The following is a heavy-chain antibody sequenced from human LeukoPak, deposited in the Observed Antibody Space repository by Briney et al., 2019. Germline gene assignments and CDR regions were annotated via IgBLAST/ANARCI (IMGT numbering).Heavy chain of an antibody. CDR1: GGSISSYW. J-gene: IGHJ4*02. D-gene: IGHD3-16*02. Sequence: ASETLSPNFPVPGGSISSYWWGWIRQPARKGMEFIGRIYTTGRTNYNPSLKSRVSMSVDTSKNKFSLELRSVTAADTAVYFCARAGYTISSYRFDYWGQGALVTVSS. V-gene: IGHV4-4*07. CDR3: ARAGYTISSYRFDY. CDR2: IYTTGRT.